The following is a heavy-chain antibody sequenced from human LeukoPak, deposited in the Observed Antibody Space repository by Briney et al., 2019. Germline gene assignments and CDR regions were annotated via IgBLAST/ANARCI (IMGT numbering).Heavy chain of an antibody. CDR1: GGTFSSYP. J-gene: IGHJ4*02. Sequence: SVKVSCKVSGGTFSSYPISWVRQAPGQGLEWIGEITPIFGEAQNAEKFQGRVTITADEPTSTVYMELTSLRLDDTAMYYCARNSRVASTSGLNYWGQGTLVTVSS. V-gene: IGHV1-69*13. D-gene: IGHD5-12*01. CDR2: ITPIFGEA. CDR3: ARNSRVASTSGLNY.